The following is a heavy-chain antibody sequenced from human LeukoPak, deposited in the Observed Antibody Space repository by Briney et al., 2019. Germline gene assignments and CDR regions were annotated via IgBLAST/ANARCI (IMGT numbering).Heavy chain of an antibody. D-gene: IGHD6-13*01. Sequence: QTGGSLRLSCAASGFTFSSFAMNWVRQAPGKGLEWVSYISSSGSTIYYADSVKGRFTISRDNAKNSLYLQMNSLRAEDTAVYYCAGDSIAAAGFDYWGQGTLVTVSS. V-gene: IGHV3-48*03. CDR3: AGDSIAAAGFDY. CDR2: ISSSGSTI. J-gene: IGHJ4*02. CDR1: GFTFSSFA.